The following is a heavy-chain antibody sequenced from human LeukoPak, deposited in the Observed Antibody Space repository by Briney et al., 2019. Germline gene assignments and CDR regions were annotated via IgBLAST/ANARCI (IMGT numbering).Heavy chain of an antibody. J-gene: IGHJ4*02. V-gene: IGHV4-39*07. CDR2: IHYSGST. Sequence: SETLSLTCTVSGGSISSSSYYWGWIRQPPGKGLEWIGSIHYSGSTNYNPSLKSRVTISVDKSKNQFSLKLSSVTAADTAVYYCASGAYYYDSSGYYPYFDYWGQGTLVTVSS. D-gene: IGHD3-22*01. CDR1: GGSISSSSYY. CDR3: ASGAYYYDSSGYYPYFDY.